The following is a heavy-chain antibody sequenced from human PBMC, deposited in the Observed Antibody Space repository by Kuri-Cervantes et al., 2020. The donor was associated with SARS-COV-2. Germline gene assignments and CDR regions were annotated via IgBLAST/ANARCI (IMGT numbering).Heavy chain of an antibody. CDR2: IKQDGSEK. Sequence: GESLKISCAASGFTFSSYWMSWVRQAPGKGLEWVANIKQDGSEKYYADSVKGRFTISRDNAKNSLYLQMNSLRAEDTAVYYCARIPGYSSGWLAFDIWGQGTMVTVSS. J-gene: IGHJ3*02. CDR3: ARIPGYSSGWLAFDI. CDR1: GFTFSSYW. V-gene: IGHV3-7*04. D-gene: IGHD6-19*01.